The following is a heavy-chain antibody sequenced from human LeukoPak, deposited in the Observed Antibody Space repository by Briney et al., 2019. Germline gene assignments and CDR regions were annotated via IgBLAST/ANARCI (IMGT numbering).Heavy chain of an antibody. J-gene: IGHJ5*02. CDR2: IGGSGGST. Sequence: GSLRLSCAASGFTFSSYAMNWVRQAPGKGLEWVSAIGGSGGSTFYADSVKGRFTISRDNSKNTLYLQMNSLRPEDTGVSYCARDSSSSLVWFDPWGQGTLVTVSS. V-gene: IGHV3-23*01. CDR3: ARDSSSSLVWFDP. D-gene: IGHD6-6*01. CDR1: GFTFSSYA.